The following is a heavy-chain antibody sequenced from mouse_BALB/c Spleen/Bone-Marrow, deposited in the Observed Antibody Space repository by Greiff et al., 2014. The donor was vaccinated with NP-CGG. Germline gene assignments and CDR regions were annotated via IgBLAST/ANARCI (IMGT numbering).Heavy chain of an antibody. J-gene: IGHJ4*01. D-gene: IGHD2-1*01. CDR2: INPDSSTI. CDR3: ERRGNFPPNYARDY. Sequence: EVQVVESGGGLVQPGGSLKLSCAASGFDFSRYWMSWVRQAPGKGLEWIGEINPDSSTINYTPSLKDKFIISRDNAKNTLYLQMRKVRSEDTALYYCERRGNFPPNYARDYWGQGTSVPVSS. CDR1: GFDFSRYW. V-gene: IGHV4-1*02.